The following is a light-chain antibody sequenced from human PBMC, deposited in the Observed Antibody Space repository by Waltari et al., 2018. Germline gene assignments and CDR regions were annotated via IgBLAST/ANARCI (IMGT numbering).Light chain of an antibody. J-gene: IGLJ2*01. Sequence: QSALTQPPSASGSPGQSVTISCTGTSSDVGGYNYVSWYQRHPGKAPKLMIYEVSKRPSGVPDRFSGSKSGNTASLTVSGLQAEDEADYYCSSYAGSSLRVFGGGTKLTVL. CDR3: SSYAGSSLRV. V-gene: IGLV2-8*01. CDR1: SSDVGGYNY. CDR2: EVS.